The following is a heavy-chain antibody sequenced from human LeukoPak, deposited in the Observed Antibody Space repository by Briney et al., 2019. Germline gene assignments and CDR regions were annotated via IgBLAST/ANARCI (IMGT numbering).Heavy chain of an antibody. V-gene: IGHV3-30*18. Sequence: GGSLRLSCAASGFTFSSYGMHWVRQAPGKGLEWVAVISYDGSNKYYADSVKGRFTTSRDNSKNTLYLQMNGLRAEDTAVYYCAKAMGFGDSSGYYLESDYWGQGTLVTVSS. CDR1: GFTFSSYG. D-gene: IGHD3-22*01. CDR2: ISYDGSNK. J-gene: IGHJ4*02. CDR3: AKAMGFGDSSGYYLESDY.